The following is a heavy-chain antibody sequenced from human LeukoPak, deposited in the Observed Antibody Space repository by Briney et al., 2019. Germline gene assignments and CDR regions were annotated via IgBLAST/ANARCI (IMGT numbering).Heavy chain of an antibody. J-gene: IGHJ4*02. D-gene: IGHD2-15*01. V-gene: IGHV4-34*01. CDR1: GGSFSGYY. CDR3: AKGGYCSADSCLK. Sequence: SETLSLTCAVYGGSFSGYYWSWIRQPPGKGLEWIGEINHSGSTNYNPSLKSRVTISVDTSKNQFSLKLSSVTAADTAVYYCAKGGYCSADSCLKWGQGTLVTVSS. CDR2: INHSGST.